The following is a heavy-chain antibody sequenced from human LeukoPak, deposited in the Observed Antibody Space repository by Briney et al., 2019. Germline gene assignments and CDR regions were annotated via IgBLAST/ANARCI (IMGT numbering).Heavy chain of an antibody. Sequence: PSETLSLTCTVSGGSISSGGYYWSWIRQPPGKGLEWIGYIYHSGSTYYNPSLKSRVTISVDTSKNQFSLKLSSVTAADTAVYYCARDSKGGGHYYMDVWGKGTTVTVSS. J-gene: IGHJ6*03. D-gene: IGHD3-16*01. CDR3: ARDSKGGGHYYMDV. CDR2: IYHSGST. CDR1: GGSISSGGYY. V-gene: IGHV4-30-2*01.